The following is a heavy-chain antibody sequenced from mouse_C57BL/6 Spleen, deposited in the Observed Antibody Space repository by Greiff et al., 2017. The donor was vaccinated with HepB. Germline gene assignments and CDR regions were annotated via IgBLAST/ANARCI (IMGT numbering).Heavy chain of an antibody. J-gene: IGHJ3*01. CDR2: IRNKANGYTT. CDR1: GFTFTDYY. D-gene: IGHD1-1*01. CDR3: ARYYGSSPWFAY. Sequence: EVQRVESGGGLVQPGGSLSLSCAASGFTFTDYYMSWVRQPPGKALEWLGFIRNKANGYTTEYSASVKGRFTISRDNSQSILYLQMNALRAEDSATYYCARYYGSSPWFAYWGQGTLVTVSA. V-gene: IGHV7-3*01.